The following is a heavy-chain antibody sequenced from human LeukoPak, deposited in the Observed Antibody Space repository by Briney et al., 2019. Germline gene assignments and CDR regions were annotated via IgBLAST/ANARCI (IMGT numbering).Heavy chain of an antibody. CDR2: INPNSGGT. D-gene: IGHD3-22*01. CDR1: GYTFTGYF. J-gene: IGHJ4*02. V-gene: IGHV1-2*02. CDR3: ARDERYDSSGYPFDY. Sequence: AASVKVSCKASGYTFTGYFMHWVRQAPGQGLEWMGWINPNSGGTNYAQKFQGRVTMTRDTSITTAYMELSRLGSDDTAVYYCARDERYDSSGYPFDYWGQGTLVTVS.